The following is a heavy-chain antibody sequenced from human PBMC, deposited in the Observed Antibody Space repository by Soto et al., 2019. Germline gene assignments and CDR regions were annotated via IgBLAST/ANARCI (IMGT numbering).Heavy chain of an antibody. V-gene: IGHV3-30*19. D-gene: IGHD3-16*01. CDR2: ISRDGSKQ. CDR3: XXXXDGGXNAFDI. Sequence: QEHLVESGGGVVQPERSLRLSCVASGFTFSNYGMHWVRQVPGKGLEWVSLISRDGSKQFYTDSVKGRFTISRDNSKXXLXXXXXNXXVXXXXXXXXXXXXDGGXNAFDIWGQGTMVTVSS. CDR1: GFTFSNYG. J-gene: IGHJ3*02.